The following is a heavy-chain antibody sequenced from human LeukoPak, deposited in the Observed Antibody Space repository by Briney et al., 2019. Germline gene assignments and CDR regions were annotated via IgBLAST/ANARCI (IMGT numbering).Heavy chain of an antibody. CDR1: GFSLSNARMG. CDR2: IFSNDEK. Sequence: SGPVLVKPTETLTLTCTVSGFSLSNARMGVSWIRQPPGKALEWLAHIFSNDEKSYSPSLKSRLTITKDTSKNQVVLTMTNMDPVDTATYYCAHRRYNWNWDYWGQGTLVTVSS. V-gene: IGHV2-26*01. J-gene: IGHJ4*02. D-gene: IGHD1-7*01. CDR3: AHRRYNWNWDY.